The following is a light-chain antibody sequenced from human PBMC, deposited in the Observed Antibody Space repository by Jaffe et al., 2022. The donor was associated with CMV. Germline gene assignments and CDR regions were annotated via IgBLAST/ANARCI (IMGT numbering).Light chain of an antibody. CDR3: QQGFTSPPT. J-gene: IGKJ1*01. Sequence: DIQLTQSPSSLSASVGDRVTITCRASQSISTYLNWYQLKPGKAPELLIYGASNLQSGVPSRFNGSGSGTDFILTVNTLQPEDFSRYVCQQGFTSPPTFGQGTEVEVK. CDR2: GAS. CDR1: QSISTY. V-gene: IGKV1-39*01.